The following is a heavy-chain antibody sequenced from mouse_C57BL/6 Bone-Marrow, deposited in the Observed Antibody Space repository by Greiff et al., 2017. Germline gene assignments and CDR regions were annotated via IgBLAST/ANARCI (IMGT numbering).Heavy chain of an antibody. CDR2: ISNLAYSI. Sequence: EVMLVESGGGLVQPGGSLKLSCAASGFTFSDYGMAWVRQAPRKGPEWVAFISNLAYSIYYADTVTGRFTISRENAKNTLYLEMSSLRSEDTAMYYCARQGGYGSSYWYFDVWGTGTTVTVSS. D-gene: IGHD1-1*01. V-gene: IGHV5-15*01. CDR1: GFTFSDYG. CDR3: ARQGGYGSSYWYFDV. J-gene: IGHJ1*03.